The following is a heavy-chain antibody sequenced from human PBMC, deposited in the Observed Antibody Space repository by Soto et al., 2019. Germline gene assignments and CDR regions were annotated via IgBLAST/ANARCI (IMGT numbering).Heavy chain of an antibody. D-gene: IGHD2-2*01. CDR3: ALIVVVPAAMRNSGYVLFDY. Sequence: GSGPTLVNPTQTLTLTCTFSGFSLSTSGVGVGWIRQPPGKALEWLALIYWDDDKRYSPSLKSRLTITKDTSKNQVVLTMTNMDPVDTATYYCALIVVVPAAMRNSGYVLFDYWGQGTLVTVSS. V-gene: IGHV2-5*02. CDR1: GFSLSTSGVG. J-gene: IGHJ4*02. CDR2: IYWDDDK.